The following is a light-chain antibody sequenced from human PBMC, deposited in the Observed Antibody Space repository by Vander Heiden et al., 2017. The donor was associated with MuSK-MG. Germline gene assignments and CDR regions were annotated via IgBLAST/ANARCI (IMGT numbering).Light chain of an antibody. J-gene: IGLJ2*01. V-gene: IGLV2-11*01. CDR1: SSDVGGYHY. Sequence: QSALTQPRSVSGSPAQSVTISCTVTSSDVGGYHYVSWYQQHPGKAPKHMIYDVSNRPAGVPDRFSGSKSGNTASLTIFGLQAEDEADYYGCSYAGSYSVVFGGGTKLTVL. CDR3: CSYAGSYSVV. CDR2: DVS.